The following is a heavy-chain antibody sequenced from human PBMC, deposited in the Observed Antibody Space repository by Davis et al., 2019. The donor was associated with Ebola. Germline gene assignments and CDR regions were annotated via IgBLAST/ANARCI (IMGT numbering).Heavy chain of an antibody. V-gene: IGHV4-34*01. J-gene: IGHJ5*02. CDR1: GGSFSGYY. D-gene: IGHD6-25*01. CDR3: GGGSRGYAGLDP. CDR2: INHSGST. Sequence: SQTLSLTCAVYGGSFSGYYWSWIRQPPGKGLEWIGEINHSGSTNYNPSLKSRVTISVDTSKNQFSLKLSSVTAADTAVYYCGGGSRGYAGLDPWGQGTLVTVSS.